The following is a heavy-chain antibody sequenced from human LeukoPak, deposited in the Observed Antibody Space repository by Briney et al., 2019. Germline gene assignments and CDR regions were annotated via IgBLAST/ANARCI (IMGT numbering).Heavy chain of an antibody. CDR2: IYYSGST. V-gene: IGHV4-59*08. CDR3: ARLHDIVVVPAAPYYYGMHV. D-gene: IGHD2-2*01. CDR1: GGSISSYY. Sequence: SETLSLTCTVSGGSISSYYWSWIRQPPGKGLEWIGYIYYSGSTNYNPSLKSRVTISVDTSKNQFSLKLSSVTAADTAVYYCARLHDIVVVPAAPYYYGMHVWGQGTTVTVSS. J-gene: IGHJ6*02.